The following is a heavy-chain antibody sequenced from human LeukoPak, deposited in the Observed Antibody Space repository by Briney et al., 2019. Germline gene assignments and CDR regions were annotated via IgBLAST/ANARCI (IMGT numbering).Heavy chain of an antibody. V-gene: IGHV1-2*02. J-gene: IGHJ4*02. CDR3: ARGRVRGVFLLVY. CDR2: INPNSGGT. CDR1: GYTFTGYY. D-gene: IGHD3-10*01. Sequence: GASVKVSCKASGYTFTGYYMHWVRQAPGQGLEWMGWINPNSGGTNYAQRFQGRVTMTRNTSISTAYMELSSLRSEDTAVYYCARGRVRGVFLLVYWGQGTLVTVSS.